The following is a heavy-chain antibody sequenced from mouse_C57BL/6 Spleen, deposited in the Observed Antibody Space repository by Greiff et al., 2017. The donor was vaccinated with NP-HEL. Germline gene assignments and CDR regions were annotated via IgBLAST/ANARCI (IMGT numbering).Heavy chain of an antibody. CDR3: ARGGNYGFYYAMDY. D-gene: IGHD2-1*01. V-gene: IGHV1-53*01. CDR1: GYTFTSYW. Sequence: QVQLQQPGTELVKPGASVKLSCKASGYTFTSYWMHWVKQRPGQGLEWIGNINPSNGGTNYNEEFKTKATLTVDKSSSTAYMQLNSLTSEDSAVYYCARGGNYGFYYAMDYWGQGTSVTVSS. CDR2: INPSNGGT. J-gene: IGHJ4*01.